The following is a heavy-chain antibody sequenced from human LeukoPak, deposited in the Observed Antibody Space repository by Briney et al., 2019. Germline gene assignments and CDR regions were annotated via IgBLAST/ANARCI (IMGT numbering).Heavy chain of an antibody. CDR1: GYTFTSYG. Sequence: GASVKVSCKASGYTFTSYGISWVRQAPGQGLEWMGWSSAYNGNTNYAQKLQGRVTMTTDTSTSTAYMELRSLRSDDTAVYYCARVPITMIVVVTPGDDAFDIWGQGTMVTVSS. V-gene: IGHV1-18*01. D-gene: IGHD3-22*01. CDR3: ARVPITMIVVVTPGDDAFDI. J-gene: IGHJ3*02. CDR2: SSAYNGNT.